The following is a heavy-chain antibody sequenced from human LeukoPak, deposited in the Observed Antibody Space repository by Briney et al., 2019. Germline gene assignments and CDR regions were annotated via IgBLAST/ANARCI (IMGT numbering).Heavy chain of an antibody. CDR1: GGSISSYY. CDR3: ARGGAVTTLWYFDL. V-gene: IGHV4-59*01. Sequence: SETLSLTCTVSGGSISSYYWSWIRQPPGKGLEWIGYIYYSGSTNYNPSLKSRVTISVDTSKNQFSLRLSSVTAADTAVYYCARGGAVTTLWYFDLWGRGTLVTVSS. CDR2: IYYSGST. D-gene: IGHD4-17*01. J-gene: IGHJ2*01.